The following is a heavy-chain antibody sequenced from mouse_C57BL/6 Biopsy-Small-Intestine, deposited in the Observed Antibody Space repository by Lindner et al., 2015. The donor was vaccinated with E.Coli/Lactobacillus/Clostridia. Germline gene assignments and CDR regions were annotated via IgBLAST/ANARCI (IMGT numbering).Heavy chain of an antibody. CDR1: GFSLSSFG. CDR2: IWTIGRT. CDR3: ASARGDGSFAY. D-gene: IGHD2-3*01. Sequence: QLQESGPGLVAPSQSLSITCTVSGFSLSSFGVDWVRQSPGKGLEWLGVIWTIGRTNYNSALKSRLSISKDNSKSQVFLKMDSLQTDDTATYYCASARGDGSFAYWGQGTLVTVSA. J-gene: IGHJ3*01. V-gene: IGHV2-6*01.